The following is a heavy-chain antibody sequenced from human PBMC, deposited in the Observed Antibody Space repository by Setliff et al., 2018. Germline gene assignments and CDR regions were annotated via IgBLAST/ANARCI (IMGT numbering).Heavy chain of an antibody. D-gene: IGHD3-22*01. CDR3: ARARKIVVATSFDY. CDR1: GFTFSSYW. J-gene: IGHJ4*02. V-gene: IGHV3-7*01. Sequence: GESLKISCAASGFTFSSYWMSWVRQAPGKGLEWVANIKQDGSAKYYVDSVKGRFTISRDNAKNSLYLQMNSLRAEDTAVYYCARARKIVVATSFDYWGQGTLVTVSS. CDR2: IKQDGSAK.